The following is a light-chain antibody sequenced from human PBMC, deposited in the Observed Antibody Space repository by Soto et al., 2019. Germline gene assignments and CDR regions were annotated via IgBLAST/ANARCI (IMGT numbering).Light chain of an antibody. J-gene: IGLJ3*02. V-gene: IGLV2-18*02. CDR1: SSDVGSYNR. CDR2: EVS. Sequence: QSVLTQPPSVSGSPGRSVTISCTGTSSDVGSYNRVSWYQQPPGAAPKLIIYEVSNRPSGVPDRFFGSKSGNTASLTISGLQAEDEVDYYCSSFTSSNTWVFGGGSKLTVL. CDR3: SSFTSSNTWV.